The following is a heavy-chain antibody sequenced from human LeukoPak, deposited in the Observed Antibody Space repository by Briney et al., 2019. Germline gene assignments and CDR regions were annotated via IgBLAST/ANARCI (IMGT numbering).Heavy chain of an antibody. Sequence: ASVKVSCKASGYTFTTYGISWVRQAPGQGLEWMGWISAYNGKTDYAQKFQGGVIMITDTSTSTAYMGLRSLKSDDTAVYYCATDRGNYYGSGSYPRPYYFDYWGQGTLVTVSS. J-gene: IGHJ4*02. D-gene: IGHD3-10*01. CDR1: GYTFTTYG. V-gene: IGHV1-18*01. CDR3: ATDRGNYYGSGSYPRPYYFDY. CDR2: ISAYNGKT.